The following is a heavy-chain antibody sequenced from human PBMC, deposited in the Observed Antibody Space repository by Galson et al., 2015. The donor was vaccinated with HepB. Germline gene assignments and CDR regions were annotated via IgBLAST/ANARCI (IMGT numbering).Heavy chain of an antibody. V-gene: IGHV3-30-3*01. CDR2: ISYDGSNK. J-gene: IGHJ4*02. CDR1: GFTFSSYA. D-gene: IGHD3-10*01. Sequence: SLRLSCAASGFTFSSYAMHWVRQAPGKGLDWVAVISYDGSNKEYADAVKGRFTVSRDNSKNTVFLHMNSLRPKDTAVYYCARDLAFGEPLNGDWGQGTLVTVSS. CDR3: ARDLAFGEPLNGD.